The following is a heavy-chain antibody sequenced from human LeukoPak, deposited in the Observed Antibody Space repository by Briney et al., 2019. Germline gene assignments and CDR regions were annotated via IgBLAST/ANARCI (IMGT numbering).Heavy chain of an antibody. CDR1: GGSLSDSY. Sequence: PSETLSLTCAVSGGSLSDSYWSWLRQPPGKGLEWIGEIYHNGYTRYNPSLESRVTISVATSKIQFSLELTSVTAADTAVYYCQSRYLEWLLEYWGQGTLVTVSS. J-gene: IGHJ4*02. CDR2: IYHNGYT. D-gene: IGHD3-3*01. V-gene: IGHV4-34*01. CDR3: QSRYLEWLLEY.